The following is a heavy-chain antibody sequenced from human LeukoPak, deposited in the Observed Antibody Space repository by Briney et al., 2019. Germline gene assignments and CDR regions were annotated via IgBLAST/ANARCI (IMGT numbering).Heavy chain of an antibody. D-gene: IGHD2-2*01. CDR3: ARWAGWVVVPHHPRYFDY. V-gene: IGHV4-39*07. CDR1: GGSISSSSYY. J-gene: IGHJ4*02. Sequence: SETLSLTCTVSGGSISSSSYYWGWIRQPPGKGLEWIGSIYYSGSTYYNPSLKSRVTISVDTSKNQFSLKLSSVTAADTAVYYCARWAGWVVVPHHPRYFDYWGQGTLVTVSS. CDR2: IYYSGST.